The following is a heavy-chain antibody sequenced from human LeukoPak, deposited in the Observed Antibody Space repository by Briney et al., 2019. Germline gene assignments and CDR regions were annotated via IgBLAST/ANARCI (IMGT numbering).Heavy chain of an antibody. D-gene: IGHD2-2*01. CDR3: ARGYCSSTSCFETWFDP. V-gene: IGHV1-18*01. CDR2: ISAYNGNT. J-gene: IGHJ5*02. Sequence: GASVKVSCKASGYTFSSYGISWVRQAPGQGLEWMGWISAYNGNTNYAQKLQGRVTMTTDTSTSTAYMELRSLRSDDTAVYYCARGYCSSTSCFETWFDPWGQGTLVTVSS. CDR1: GYTFSSYG.